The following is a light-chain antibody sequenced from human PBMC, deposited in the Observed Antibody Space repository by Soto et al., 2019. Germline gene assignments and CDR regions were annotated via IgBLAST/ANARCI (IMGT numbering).Light chain of an antibody. Sequence: QSVLTQPASVSGSPGQSIAISCTGTSSDVGGYNYVSWYQQHPGKAPKLMIYDVNKRPSGVSNRFSGSNSGNTASLTISGVQAEDEADYYCSSYTSSSTLVFGGGTKLTVL. J-gene: IGLJ2*01. CDR3: SSYTSSSTLV. CDR1: SSDVGGYNY. V-gene: IGLV2-14*01. CDR2: DVN.